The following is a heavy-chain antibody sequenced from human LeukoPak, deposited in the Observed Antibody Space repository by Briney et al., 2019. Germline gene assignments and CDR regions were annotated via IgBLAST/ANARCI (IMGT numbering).Heavy chain of an antibody. V-gene: IGHV4-34*01. Sequence: SETLSLTSAVYGGSFSGYYWSWIRQPPGKGLEWIGEINHSGSTNYNPSLKSRVTISVDTSKNQFSLKLSSVTAADTAVYYCARGRYCSGGSCKKNYYMDVWGKGTTVTVSS. J-gene: IGHJ6*03. CDR3: ARGRYCSGGSCKKNYYMDV. CDR2: INHSGST. CDR1: GGSFSGYY. D-gene: IGHD2-15*01.